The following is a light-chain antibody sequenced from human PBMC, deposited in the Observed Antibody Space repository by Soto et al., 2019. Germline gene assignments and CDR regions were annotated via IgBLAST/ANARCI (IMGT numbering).Light chain of an antibody. V-gene: IGKV1-17*01. J-gene: IGKJ1*01. Sequence: DIQMTQSPSSLSASVGDRVTITCRASQDIRDHLGWYQQKPGKAPTRLIYSASSLQSGVPSRFSGSGSGTEFTLTINSLQPEDFATYYFLQNNSYPRTFGQGTKVEIK. CDR3: LQNNSYPRT. CDR1: QDIRDH. CDR2: SAS.